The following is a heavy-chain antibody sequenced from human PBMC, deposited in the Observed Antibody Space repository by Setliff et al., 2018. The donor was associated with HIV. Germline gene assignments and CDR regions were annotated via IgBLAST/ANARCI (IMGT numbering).Heavy chain of an antibody. CDR3: ARDTAYSFDY. D-gene: IGHD5-18*01. CDR2: INPDGRQR. J-gene: IGHJ4*02. CDR1: GFTFTTYW. V-gene: IGHV3-7*01. Sequence: RLSCAVSGFTFTTYWMTWVRQAQGKGLEWVANINPDGRQRNYADSVKGRFTISRDNADNSLYLQVNSLRAEDTAVYYCARDTAYSFDYWGQGTLVTVSS.